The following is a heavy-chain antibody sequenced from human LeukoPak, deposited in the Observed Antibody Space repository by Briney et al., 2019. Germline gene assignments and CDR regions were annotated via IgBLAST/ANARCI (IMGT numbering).Heavy chain of an antibody. CDR3: ARDGCRDSSGFSCFDY. CDR1: GFTFSSYW. Sequence: GGSLRLSCAASGFTFSSYWMSWVRQAPGKGLEGVANIKQDGSEKYYVDSVKGRFTISRDNAKNSLYLQMNSLRAEDTAVYYCARDGCRDSSGFSCFDYWGQGTLVTVSS. J-gene: IGHJ4*02. CDR2: IKQDGSEK. V-gene: IGHV3-7*01. D-gene: IGHD3-22*01.